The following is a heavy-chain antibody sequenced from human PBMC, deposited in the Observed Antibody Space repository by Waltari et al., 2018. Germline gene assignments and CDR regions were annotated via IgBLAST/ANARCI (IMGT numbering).Heavy chain of an antibody. CDR2: IIHKGYGGTA. CDR3: TRWDCSTTSCYHTP. V-gene: IGHV3-49*02. D-gene: IGHD2-2*01. Sequence: EVQVVESGGGLFQPGRSLRLSGTGSGSHLGQHTMTWVRPAPGQGWGWVVFIIHKGYGGTAGYAASVKGRFTIARADSNSISDLEMSRLTTEDTAVYYCTRWDCSTTSCYHTPWGQGTLVTVSS. CDR1: GSHLGQHT. J-gene: IGHJ5*02.